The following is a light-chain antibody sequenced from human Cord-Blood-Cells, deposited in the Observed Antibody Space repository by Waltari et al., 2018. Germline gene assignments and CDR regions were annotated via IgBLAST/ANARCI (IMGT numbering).Light chain of an antibody. CDR2: DVS. Sequence: QSALTQPASVSGSPGQSITISCTGTSSDVAGDNHVSWYQQHPGKAPNLMIYDVSNRPSGVSNRFSGSKSGNTASLTISGLQAEDEADYYCSSYTSSSTLVFGTGTKVTVL. CDR1: SSDVAGDNH. V-gene: IGLV2-14*01. CDR3: SSYTSSSTLV. J-gene: IGLJ1*01.